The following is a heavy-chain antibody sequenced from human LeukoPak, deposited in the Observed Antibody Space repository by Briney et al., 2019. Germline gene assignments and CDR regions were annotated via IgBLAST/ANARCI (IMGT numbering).Heavy chain of an antibody. V-gene: IGHV3-48*03. CDR1: GFTFSNHE. J-gene: IGHJ4*02. CDR2: ISRSETK. Sequence: GGSLRLSCAASGFTFSNHEMNWVRQAPGKGLEWVSYISRSETKYYEDSVKGRFTISRDNTKSLLFLQMNSLRAEDTAVYYCVRDHYYGSGIYAYYFDYWGQGTLVTVSS. CDR3: VRDHYYGSGIYAYYFDY. D-gene: IGHD3-10*01.